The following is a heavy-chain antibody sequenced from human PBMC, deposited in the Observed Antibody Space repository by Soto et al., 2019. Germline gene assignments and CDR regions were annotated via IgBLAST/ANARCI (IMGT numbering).Heavy chain of an antibody. Sequence: QVQLQESGPGLVKPSETLSLTCTVSGGSVSSGSYYWSWIRQPPGKGLEWIGYIYYSGSTNYNPSLKSRVTISVDTSKNQFSLKLSSVTAADTAVYYCARDRTGYSSGWTPFDYWGQGTLVTVSS. D-gene: IGHD6-19*01. J-gene: IGHJ4*02. V-gene: IGHV4-61*01. CDR1: GGSVSSGSYY. CDR2: IYYSGST. CDR3: ARDRTGYSSGWTPFDY.